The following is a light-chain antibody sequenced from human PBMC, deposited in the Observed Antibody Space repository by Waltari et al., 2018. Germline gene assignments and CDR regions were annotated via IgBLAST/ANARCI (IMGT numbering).Light chain of an antibody. CDR3: MQGTHWPYT. J-gene: IGKJ2*01. V-gene: IGKV2-30*01. Sequence: DVVMTQSPLSLPVTLGQPASISCRSSHSLIYSDGTTNLNWFQQRPGQSPRRLIYRVSNRDSGVPDRFSGSGSGTDFTLKISRVEPEDVGIYYCMQGTHWPYTFGQGTKLDIK. CDR2: RVS. CDR1: HSLIYSDGTTN.